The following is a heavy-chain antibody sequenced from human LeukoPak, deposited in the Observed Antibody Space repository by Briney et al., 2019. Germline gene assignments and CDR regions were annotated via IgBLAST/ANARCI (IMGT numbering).Heavy chain of an antibody. CDR2: ISSSSSYI. D-gene: IGHD3-10*01. Sequence: GGSLRLSCVASGFTLSSYNMNWVRQAPGKGLEWVSSISSSSSYIYHADSVKGRFTISRDNAKNSLYLQMNSLGAEDTAIYYCARDQYGSGDGYYMDVWGKGTTVTISS. CDR3: ARDQYGSGDGYYMDV. CDR1: GFTLSSYN. V-gene: IGHV3-21*01. J-gene: IGHJ6*03.